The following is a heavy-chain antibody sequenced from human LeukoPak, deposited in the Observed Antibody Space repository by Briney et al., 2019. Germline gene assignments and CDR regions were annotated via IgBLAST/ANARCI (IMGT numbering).Heavy chain of an antibody. CDR3: ARDPLYGDYEYYYYYGMDV. Sequence: GASVKVSCKASGYTFTSYAISWVRQAPGQGLEWMGGIIPIFGTANYAQKFQGRVTITADESTSTAYMELSSLRSEDTAVYYCARDPLYGDYEYYYYYGMDVWGQGTTVTVSS. CDR2: IIPIFGTA. V-gene: IGHV1-69*13. CDR1: GYTFTSYA. D-gene: IGHD4-17*01. J-gene: IGHJ6*02.